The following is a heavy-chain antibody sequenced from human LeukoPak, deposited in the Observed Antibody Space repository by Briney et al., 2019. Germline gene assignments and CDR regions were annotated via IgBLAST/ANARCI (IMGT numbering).Heavy chain of an antibody. CDR2: IRPDGGER. Sequence: GSLRLSCAASGFTFSNYWMSWVRQAPGKGLEWVANIRPDGGERNYVDSVKGRFTISRDNGKNSLYLQMHSLRAEDTAVYYCARDVVGGLDYWGQGSLVTVYS. CDR1: GFTFSNYW. V-gene: IGHV3-7*01. CDR3: ARDVVGGLDY. J-gene: IGHJ4*02.